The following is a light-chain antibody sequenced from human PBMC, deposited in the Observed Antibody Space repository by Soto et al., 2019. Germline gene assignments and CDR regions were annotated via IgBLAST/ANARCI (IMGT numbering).Light chain of an antibody. Sequence: EIVLTQSPGTLSLSPGERATLSCRASQSVSSSNLGCYHRKPGPAPRLLIYGASSRAAGIPERFSGSGSGTDFTVTISRLEREACREYCCQLFGPSGTFGEGTKVDIK. CDR1: QSVSSSN. V-gene: IGKV3-20*01. J-gene: IGKJ4*01. CDR3: QLFGPSGT. CDR2: GAS.